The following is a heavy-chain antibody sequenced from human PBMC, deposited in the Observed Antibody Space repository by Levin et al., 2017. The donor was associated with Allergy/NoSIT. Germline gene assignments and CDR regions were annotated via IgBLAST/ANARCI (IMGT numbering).Heavy chain of an antibody. J-gene: IGHJ3*02. Sequence: GGSLRLSCAASGFTHSDHYMEWFRQAPGKGLEWVGRSRNRANDYTTEYAAAVKGRFTISRDDSKNSLYLQMNSLKTEDTAVYYCAREAAYSGDDDAFDIWGQGTMVTVSS. CDR1: GFTHSDHY. D-gene: IGHD5-12*01. CDR2: SRNRANDYTT. CDR3: AREAAYSGDDDAFDI. V-gene: IGHV3-72*01.